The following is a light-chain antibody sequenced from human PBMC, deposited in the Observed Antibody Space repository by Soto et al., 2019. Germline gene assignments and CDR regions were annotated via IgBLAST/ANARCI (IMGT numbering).Light chain of an antibody. CDR1: QSVSSSY. Sequence: EIVLTQSPGTLSLSPGERATLSCRASQSVSSSYLAWYQQKSGQAPMLLIYGASSRATGIPDRFSGSGSGTEFTLTISRLEPADFALYYCQQYGISPPVTFGQGTKLEIK. CDR3: QQYGISPPVT. CDR2: GAS. V-gene: IGKV3-20*01. J-gene: IGKJ2*01.